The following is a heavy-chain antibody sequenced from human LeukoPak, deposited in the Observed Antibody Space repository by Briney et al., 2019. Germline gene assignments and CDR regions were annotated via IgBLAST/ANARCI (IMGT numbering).Heavy chain of an antibody. Sequence: AGGSLRLSCAASGFTFSSYAMSWVRQAPGKGLEWVSLMSGDGEKTYYAESVKGRFTISRDNGKKSLFLQMSSLRTEDTAFYYCAKRADYGSGIFQHWGQGALVIVSS. CDR1: GFTFSSYA. J-gene: IGHJ1*01. V-gene: IGHV3-43*02. CDR2: MSGDGEKT. D-gene: IGHD3-10*01. CDR3: AKRADYGSGIFQH.